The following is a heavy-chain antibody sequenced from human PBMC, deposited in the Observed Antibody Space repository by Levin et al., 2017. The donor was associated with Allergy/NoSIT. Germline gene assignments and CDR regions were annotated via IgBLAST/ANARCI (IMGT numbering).Heavy chain of an antibody. J-gene: IGHJ4*02. CDR1: GGTFSSYA. CDR3: ARTALNNYYDSSGSRGYFDY. D-gene: IGHD3-22*01. V-gene: IGHV1-69*04. CDR2: IIPILGIA. Sequence: SVKVSCKASGGTFSSYAISWVRQAPGQGLEWMGRIIPILGIANYAQKFQGRVTITADKSTSTAYMELSSLRSEDTAVYYCARTALNNYYDSSGSRGYFDYWGQGTLVTVSS.